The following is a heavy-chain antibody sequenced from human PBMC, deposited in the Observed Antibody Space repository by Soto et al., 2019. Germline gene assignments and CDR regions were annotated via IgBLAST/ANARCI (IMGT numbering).Heavy chain of an antibody. CDR2: IFYSGST. D-gene: IGHD1-26*01. J-gene: IGHJ6*02. CDR1: GRSISSYY. V-gene: IGHV4-59*06. CDR3: ARDRPAFKSVGSGMDV. Sequence: SETLSLTCPVSGRSISSYYWSWIRQPPGKGLEWIGNIFYSGSTVYNPSVKGRLTISIDTSKNESSLKLTSVTAADKAVYYCARDRPAFKSVGSGMDVWGQGTTVTVSS.